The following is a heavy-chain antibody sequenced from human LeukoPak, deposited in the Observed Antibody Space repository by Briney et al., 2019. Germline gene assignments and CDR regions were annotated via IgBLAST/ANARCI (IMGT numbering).Heavy chain of an antibody. D-gene: IGHD6-13*01. CDR3: ARLIAAAGKVRYYYYYMDV. CDR2: IHYSGTT. V-gene: IGHV4-39*01. Sequence: SETLSLTCTVSGSSISSGNYYWGWIRQPPGKGLEWFASIHYSGTTYYNPSLKSRVTISFDTSKNQFSLKLSSVTAADTAVYYCARLIAAAGKVRYYYYYMDVWGKGTTVTISS. J-gene: IGHJ6*03. CDR1: GSSISSGNYY.